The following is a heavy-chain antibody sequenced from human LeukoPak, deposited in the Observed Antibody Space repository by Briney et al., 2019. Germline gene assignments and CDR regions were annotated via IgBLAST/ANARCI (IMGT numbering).Heavy chain of an antibody. V-gene: IGHV3-30-3*01. CDR2: TSQDVRSN. Sequence: GGSLRLSCVASGFSFSAYAMHWVRQAPGKGLDWVAITSQDVRSNFYADSVQGRFTISRDNSKNTVYLQMNRLRVEDTAVYYCARELGVTTGFRYYYYMDVWGKGTTVTVSS. J-gene: IGHJ6*03. D-gene: IGHD4-17*01. CDR1: GFSFSAYA. CDR3: ARELGVTTGFRYYYYMDV.